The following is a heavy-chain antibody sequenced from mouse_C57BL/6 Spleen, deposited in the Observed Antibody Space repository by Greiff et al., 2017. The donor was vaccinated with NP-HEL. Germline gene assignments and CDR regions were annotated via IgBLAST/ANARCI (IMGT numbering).Heavy chain of an antibody. CDR2: IYPSDSET. Sequence: QVQLQQSGAELVRPGSSVKLSCKASGYTFTSYWMDWVKQRPGQGLEWIGNIYPSDSETHYNQKFKDKATLTVDKSSSTAYMQLSSLTSEDSAVYYCARRDNWDRDYWGQGTTLTVSS. D-gene: IGHD4-1*01. CDR3: ARRDNWDRDY. V-gene: IGHV1-61*01. J-gene: IGHJ2*01. CDR1: GYTFTSYW.